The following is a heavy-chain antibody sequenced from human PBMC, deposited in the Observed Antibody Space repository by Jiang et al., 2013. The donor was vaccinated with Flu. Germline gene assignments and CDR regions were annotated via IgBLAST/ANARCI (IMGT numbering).Heavy chain of an antibody. CDR1: GLTFTTSA. CDR2: IVVASGNT. D-gene: IGHD1-1*01. J-gene: IGHJ4*02. V-gene: IGHV1-58*01. Sequence: GAEVKKPGTSVNVSCKASGLTFTTSAVQWVRQARGQRLEWIGWIVVASGNTNYAQKFQERVTITRDMSTSTAYMELSSLSSDDTAVYYCATPPWNDKAWGQGTLVTVSS. CDR3: ATPPWNDKA.